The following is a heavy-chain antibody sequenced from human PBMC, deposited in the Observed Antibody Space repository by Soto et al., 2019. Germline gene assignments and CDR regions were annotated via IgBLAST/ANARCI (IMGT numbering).Heavy chain of an antibody. D-gene: IGHD3-9*01. J-gene: IGHJ4*02. CDR2: ISGSGGTT. CDR3: AKSLGFDWLLFDH. V-gene: IGHV3-23*01. Sequence: GGSLRPSCAASGFTFSSYAMSWVRQAQGKGLKWVPAISGSGGTTYYADSVKGRLTISRDNSKNTRYLQMNSLRAEDTAVYYCAKSLGFDWLLFDHWGQGTLVTVAS. CDR1: GFTFSSYA.